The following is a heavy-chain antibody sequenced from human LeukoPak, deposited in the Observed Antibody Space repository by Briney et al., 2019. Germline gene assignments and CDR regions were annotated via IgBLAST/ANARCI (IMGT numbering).Heavy chain of an antibody. J-gene: IGHJ3*02. CDR3: AKGEDAFDI. V-gene: IGHV3-9*03. Sequence: PGGSLRLSCAASGFTFDDYAMHWVRQAPGKGLEWVSGISWNSGSIGYADSVKGRFTISRDNAKNSLYLQMNSLRAEDMALYYCAKGEDAFDIWGQGTMVTVSS. CDR2: ISWNSGSI. CDR1: GFTFDDYA.